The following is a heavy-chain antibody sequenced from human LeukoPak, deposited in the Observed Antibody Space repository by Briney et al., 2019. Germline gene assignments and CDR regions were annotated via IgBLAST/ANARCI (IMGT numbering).Heavy chain of an antibody. CDR3: AKDRSSSGYYSVLDY. D-gene: IGHD3-22*01. Sequence: SCKASGYTFTGYYMHWVRQAPGKGLEWVAVISYDGSNKYYADSVKGRFTISRDNSKNTLYLQMNSLRAEDTAVYYCAKDRSSSGYYSVLDYWGQGTLVTVSS. V-gene: IGHV3-30*18. J-gene: IGHJ4*02. CDR2: ISYDGSNK. CDR1: GYTFTGYY.